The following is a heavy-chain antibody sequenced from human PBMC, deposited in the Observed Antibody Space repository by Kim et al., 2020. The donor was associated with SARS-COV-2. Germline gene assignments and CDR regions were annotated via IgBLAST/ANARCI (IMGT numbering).Heavy chain of an antibody. D-gene: IGHD3-10*01. CDR3: ARDSITMVRGPLYI. J-gene: IGHJ3*02. CDR2: ISSSSSYI. V-gene: IGHV3-21*01. Sequence: GGSLRLSCAASGFTFSSYSMNWVRQAPGKGLEWVSSISSSSSYIYYADSVKGRFTISRDNAKNSLYLQMNSLRAEDTAVYYCARDSITMVRGPLYIWGQGTMVTVSS. CDR1: GFTFSSYS.